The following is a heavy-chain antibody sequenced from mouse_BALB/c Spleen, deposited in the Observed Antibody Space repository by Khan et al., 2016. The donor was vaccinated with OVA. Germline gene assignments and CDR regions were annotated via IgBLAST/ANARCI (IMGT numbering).Heavy chain of an antibody. CDR2: IWAGGST. J-gene: IGHJ2*01. V-gene: IGHV2-9*02. CDR3: ARNREPDYFDY. CDR1: GFSLTSYA. Sequence: QMQLEKSGPGLVAPSQSLSITCTVTGFSLTSYAIHWIRQPPGKGLEWLGVIWAGGSTNYNSALMSRLSISKDNSKSQVFLKMNSLQTHDTAIYYCARNREPDYFDYWGQGTTLTVSS.